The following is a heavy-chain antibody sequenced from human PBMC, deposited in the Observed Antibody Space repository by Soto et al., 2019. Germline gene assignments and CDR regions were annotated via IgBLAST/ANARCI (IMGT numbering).Heavy chain of an antibody. J-gene: IGHJ4*02. CDR3: ASRDPGTSVDY. CDR1: GGSISSGDYY. V-gene: IGHV4-30-4*01. D-gene: IGHD1-7*01. Sequence: SETLSLTCTVSGGSISSGDYYWSWIRQPPGQGLEWIGEIYRTGSTNYNPSLKSRVTISLDKSENQFSLKVTSLTAADTAVYYCASRDPGTSVDYWGQGTLVTVSS. CDR2: IYRTGST.